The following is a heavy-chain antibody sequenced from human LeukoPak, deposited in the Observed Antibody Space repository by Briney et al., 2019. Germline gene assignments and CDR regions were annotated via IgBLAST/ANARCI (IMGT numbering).Heavy chain of an antibody. V-gene: IGHV4-4*02. CDR2: VYHSGST. D-gene: IGHD3-10*02. CDR3: ARSDNYVRFDP. Sequence: SGTLSLTCAVSGGSISSSDWWSWVRQPPGKGLEWIGEVYHSGSTKHNPSLMSRVTMSVDKSKNQFSLRLSSVTAADTAVYYCARSDNYVRFDPWGQGTLVTVSS. J-gene: IGHJ5*02. CDR1: GGSISSSDW.